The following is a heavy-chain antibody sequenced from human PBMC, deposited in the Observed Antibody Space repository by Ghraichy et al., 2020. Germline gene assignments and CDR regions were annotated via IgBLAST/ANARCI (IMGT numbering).Heavy chain of an antibody. Sequence: SETLSLTCAVYGGSFSGYYWSWIRQPPGKGLEWIGEINHSGSTNYNPSLKSRVTISVDTSKNQFSLKLSSVTAADTAVYYCARSSSSWSPNWFDPWGQGTLVTVSS. CDR3: ARSSSSWSPNWFDP. CDR1: GGSFSGYY. J-gene: IGHJ5*02. V-gene: IGHV4-34*01. CDR2: INHSGST. D-gene: IGHD6-13*01.